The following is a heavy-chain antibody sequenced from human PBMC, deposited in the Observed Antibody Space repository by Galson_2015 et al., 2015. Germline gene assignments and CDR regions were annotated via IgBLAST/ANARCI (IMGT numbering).Heavy chain of an antibody. CDR2: IYYSGST. CDR1: GGSISSGGYY. CDR3: ARVGSRIAAAGTVDY. Sequence: TLSLTFTVSGGSISSGGYYWSWIRQHPGKGLEWIGYIYYSGSTYYNPSLKSRVTISVDTSKNQFSLKLSSVTAADTAVYYCARVGSRIAAAGTVDYWGQGTLVTVSS. V-gene: IGHV4-31*03. D-gene: IGHD6-13*01. J-gene: IGHJ4*02.